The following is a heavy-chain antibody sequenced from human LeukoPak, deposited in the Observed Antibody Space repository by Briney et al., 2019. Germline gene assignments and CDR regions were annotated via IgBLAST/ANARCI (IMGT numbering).Heavy chain of an antibody. Sequence: SETLSLTCAVYGGSFSGYYWSWIRQPPGKGLEWIGEINHSGSTNYNPSLKSRVTISVDTSKNQFSLKLSSVTAADTAVYYCASSGDPSNFDYWGRGTLVTVSS. D-gene: IGHD4-17*01. CDR3: ASSGDPSNFDY. J-gene: IGHJ4*02. CDR2: INHSGST. CDR1: GGSFSGYY. V-gene: IGHV4-34*01.